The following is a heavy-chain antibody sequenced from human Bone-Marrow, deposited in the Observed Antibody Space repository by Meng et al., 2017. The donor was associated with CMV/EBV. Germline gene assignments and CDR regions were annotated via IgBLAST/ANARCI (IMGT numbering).Heavy chain of an antibody. CDR2: INHRAAT. J-gene: IGHJ5*02. CDR3: ARTIRASRAGWFDP. V-gene: IGHV4-34*01. CDR1: TVSLIGYY. Sequence: AVSTVSLIGYYCSWIRQPPGKGLEWFGEINHRAATNYHPSLKSRVTMSVDTSKNHFSLSLTSVTAADTAVYYCARTIRASRAGWFDPWGQGTLVTVSS. D-gene: IGHD4/OR15-4a*01.